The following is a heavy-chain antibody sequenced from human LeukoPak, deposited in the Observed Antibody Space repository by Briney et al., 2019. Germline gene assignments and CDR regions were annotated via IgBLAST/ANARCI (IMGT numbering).Heavy chain of an antibody. CDR3: AKGEGGYRYEIFDY. Sequence: GGSLRLSCAASGFTVTDAWMSWVRQAPGKGLEWVAFIRNDGTNKYYADSVKGRFTISRDNSKNMLCLHSSSLRAEDTAVYYCAKGEGGYRYEIFDYWGQGTLVTVSS. CDR1: GFTVTDAW. V-gene: IGHV3-30*02. D-gene: IGHD5-18*01. J-gene: IGHJ4*02. CDR2: IRNDGTNK.